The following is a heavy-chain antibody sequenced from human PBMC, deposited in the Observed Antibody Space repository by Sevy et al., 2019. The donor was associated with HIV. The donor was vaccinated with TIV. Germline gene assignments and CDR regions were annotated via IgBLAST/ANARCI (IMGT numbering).Heavy chain of an antibody. CDR2: IYTSGSP. CDR1: GDSIRSGSYY. CDR3: ARDKRFLNDAFDV. J-gene: IGHJ3*01. D-gene: IGHD3-10*01. Sequence: SETLSLTCTVSGDSIRSGSYYWSWFRQPAGKGLEGIGRIYTSGSPKYNPSLASRVTISADTSKNQFSLELSTVTAAETAIYYGARDKRFLNDAFDVWGQGTMVTVSS. V-gene: IGHV4-61*02.